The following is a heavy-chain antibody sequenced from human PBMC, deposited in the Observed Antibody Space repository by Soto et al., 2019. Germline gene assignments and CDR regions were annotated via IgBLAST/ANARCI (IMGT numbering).Heavy chain of an antibody. Sequence: QVQLQQWGAGLLKPSETLSLTCAVYGGSFSGYYWSWIRQTPGKGREWIGEVNHIGITNYSPSLNSRVTITADISRTQFSLKLSSVTVADTAIYYCARKGALLIGDQGGYFQHWGQGTPVTVSS. CDR2: VNHIGIT. V-gene: IGHV4-34*01. J-gene: IGHJ1*01. D-gene: IGHD4-17*01. CDR3: ARKGALLIGDQGGYFQH. CDR1: GGSFSGYY.